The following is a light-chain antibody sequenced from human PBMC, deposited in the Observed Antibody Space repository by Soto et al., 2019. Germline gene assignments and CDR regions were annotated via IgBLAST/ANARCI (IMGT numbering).Light chain of an antibody. V-gene: IGKV4-1*01. CDR1: RSVLYSSNNDNY. CDR2: WAS. Sequence: DFVMTQSPDSLAVSLGERATINCKSSRSVLYSSNNDNYISWYQQKPGQPPQLLIYWASYRESGVPDRFSGSGSGTHFTLTISSLQAEDVPVYYCQQYYDSPRTFGQGTKVEIK. CDR3: QQYYDSPRT. J-gene: IGKJ1*01.